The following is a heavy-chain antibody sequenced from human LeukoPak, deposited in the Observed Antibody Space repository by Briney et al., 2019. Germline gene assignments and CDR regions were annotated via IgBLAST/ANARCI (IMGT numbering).Heavy chain of an antibody. Sequence: ASVKVSCKASGYTFTSYYMHWVRQAPGQGLEWMGLINPSGGSTSYAQKFQGRVTMTRDTSTSTVYMELSSLRSEDTAVYYCARVSCSGGSCYSIFDYWGQGTLVTVSS. D-gene: IGHD2-15*01. CDR1: GYTFTSYY. J-gene: IGHJ4*02. CDR3: ARVSCSGGSCYSIFDY. V-gene: IGHV1-46*01. CDR2: INPSGGST.